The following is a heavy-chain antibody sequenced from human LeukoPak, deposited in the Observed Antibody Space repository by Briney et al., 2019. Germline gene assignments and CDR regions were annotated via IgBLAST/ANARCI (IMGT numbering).Heavy chain of an antibody. CDR2: ISDTGTA. CDR1: GGSISSSTYA. V-gene: IGHV4-31*03. Sequence: PSETLSLTCTVSGGSISSSTYAWNWIRQHPGKGLEWIGSISDTGTAHYNPSLRSRLTISIDTSKDQFSLKLNSVTAADTAIYYCARDYAYGDSIFDYWGQGTLVTVSS. CDR3: ARDYAYGDSIFDY. J-gene: IGHJ4*02. D-gene: IGHD4-17*01.